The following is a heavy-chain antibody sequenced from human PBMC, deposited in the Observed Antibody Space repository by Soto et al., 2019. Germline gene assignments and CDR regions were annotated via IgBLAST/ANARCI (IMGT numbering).Heavy chain of an antibody. D-gene: IGHD3-10*01. Sequence: EVQLLESGGGLVQPGGSLRLSCAASGFTFSSYAMSWVRQAPGKGLEWVSAISGSGGSTYYADSVKGRFTISRDNSKNTLYLQMNSLRAEDSAVYYCATSMVRGTVPRHYMDVWGKGTTVTVSS. V-gene: IGHV3-23*01. CDR3: ATSMVRGTVPRHYMDV. J-gene: IGHJ6*03. CDR1: GFTFSSYA. CDR2: ISGSGGST.